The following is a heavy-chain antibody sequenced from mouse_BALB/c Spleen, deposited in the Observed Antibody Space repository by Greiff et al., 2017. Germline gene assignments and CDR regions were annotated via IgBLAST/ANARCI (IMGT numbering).Heavy chain of an antibody. CDR2: ISSGGST. Sequence: EVQVVESGGGLVKPGGSLKLSCAASGFTFSSYAMSWVRQTPEKRLEWVASISSGGSTYYPDSVKGRFTISRDNARNILYLQMSSLRSEDTAMYYCARGYYYGYYFDYWGQGTTLTVSS. J-gene: IGHJ2*01. CDR3: ARGYYYGYYFDY. CDR1: GFTFSSYA. D-gene: IGHD1-1*01. V-gene: IGHV5-6-5*01.